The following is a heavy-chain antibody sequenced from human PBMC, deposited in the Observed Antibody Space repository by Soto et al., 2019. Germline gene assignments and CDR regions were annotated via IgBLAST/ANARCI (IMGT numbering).Heavy chain of an antibody. V-gene: IGHV3-30*18. Sequence: QVQLVESGGGVVQPGRSLRLSCAASGFTFSNYGMHWVRQAPGKGLEWVAIISYDGINKNYADSVKGRFTISRDNSKNTLYRQMNSLRAEDTAVYYCAKDRAGQWLVPSFDYWGQGTLVTVSS. CDR1: GFTFSNYG. CDR3: AKDRAGQWLVPSFDY. CDR2: ISYDGINK. J-gene: IGHJ4*02. D-gene: IGHD6-19*01.